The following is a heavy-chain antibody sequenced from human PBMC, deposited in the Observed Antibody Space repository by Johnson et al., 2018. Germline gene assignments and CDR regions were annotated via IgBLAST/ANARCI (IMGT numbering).Heavy chain of an antibody. CDR3: ARLSINDAFDI. CDR1: GFTFSSYG. V-gene: IGHV3-30*03. D-gene: IGHD3-3*02. Sequence: QVQLVQSGGGVVQPGRSLRLSCAASGFTFSSYGMHWVRQAPGKGLEWVAVISYDGSNKYYADTVKGRFTISRDNSKNTLYLQMNSLRAEDTAVYYCARLSINDAFDIWGQGTMVTVSS. J-gene: IGHJ3*02. CDR2: ISYDGSNK.